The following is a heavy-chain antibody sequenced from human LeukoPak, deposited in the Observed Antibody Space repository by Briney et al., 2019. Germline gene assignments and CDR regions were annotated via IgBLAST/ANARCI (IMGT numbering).Heavy chain of an antibody. J-gene: IGHJ5*02. CDR2: MYYSGSS. CDR1: GGSISSSSYY. Sequence: PSETLSLTCNVSGGSISSSSYYRGWIRQPPGKGLEWIGSMYYSGSSYYNPSLKSRVTISVDTSKNQFSLKLSSVTAADTAVYYCARQYSGYLRNWFDPWGQGTLVTVSS. CDR3: ARQYSGYLRNWFDP. D-gene: IGHD5-12*01. V-gene: IGHV4-39*01.